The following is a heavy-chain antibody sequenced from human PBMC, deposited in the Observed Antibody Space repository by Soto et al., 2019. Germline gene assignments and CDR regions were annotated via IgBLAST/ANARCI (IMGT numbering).Heavy chain of an antibody. J-gene: IGHJ4*02. D-gene: IGHD6-19*01. Sequence: QVQLVQSGAEVKKPGASVKVSCKASGYTFTSYGISWVRQAPGQGLEWMGWISAYNGNTNYAQKLQGRVTMTTDTSTSPAYMELRSLRSDDTAVYYCARDQAVAGTLASFDYWGQGTLVTVSS. CDR2: ISAYNGNT. CDR3: ARDQAVAGTLASFDY. CDR1: GYTFTSYG. V-gene: IGHV1-18*01.